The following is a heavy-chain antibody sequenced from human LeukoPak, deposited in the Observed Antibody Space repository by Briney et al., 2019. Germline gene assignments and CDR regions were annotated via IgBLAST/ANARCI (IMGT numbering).Heavy chain of an antibody. Sequence: GGSLRLSCAASGFTFSGYSMHWVRQAPGRGLVWVSRINTDGSTTTYADSVKGRFTISRDNAKNTLYLQMSSLRAEDTAVYFCARNFYYGHDYWGQGTLVTVSS. J-gene: IGHJ4*02. V-gene: IGHV3-74*01. D-gene: IGHD3-10*01. CDR1: GFTFSGYS. CDR3: ARNFYYGHDY. CDR2: INTDGSTT.